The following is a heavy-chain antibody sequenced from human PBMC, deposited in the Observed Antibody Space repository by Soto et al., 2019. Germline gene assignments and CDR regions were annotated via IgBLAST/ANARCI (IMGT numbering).Heavy chain of an antibody. Sequence: SETLSLTCTVSGGSISSGDYYWSWIRQPPGKGLEWIGYIYYSGSTYYNPSLKSRVTISVDTSKNQFSLKLSSVTAADTAVYYCARVVAYGGTRWFDPWGQGTLVTVSS. D-gene: IGHD4-17*01. CDR2: IYYSGST. CDR1: GGSISSGDYY. V-gene: IGHV4-30-4*01. J-gene: IGHJ5*02. CDR3: ARVVAYGGTRWFDP.